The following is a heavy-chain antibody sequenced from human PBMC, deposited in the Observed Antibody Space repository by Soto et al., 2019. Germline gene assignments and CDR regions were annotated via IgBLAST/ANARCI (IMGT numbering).Heavy chain of an antibody. V-gene: IGHV4-39*01. CDR1: GGSISSSSYY. D-gene: IGHD3-3*01. CDR3: ATFNGDNEVLRFLEWFGAGPYYYGMDV. CDR2: IYYSGST. J-gene: IGHJ6*02. Sequence: PSETLSLTCTVSGGSISSSSYYWGWIRQPPGKGLEWIGSIYYSGSTYYNPSLKSRVTISVDTSKNQFSLNLSSVTAADTAFFYCATFNGDNEVLRFLEWFGAGPYYYGMDVWGRGTTVTVSS.